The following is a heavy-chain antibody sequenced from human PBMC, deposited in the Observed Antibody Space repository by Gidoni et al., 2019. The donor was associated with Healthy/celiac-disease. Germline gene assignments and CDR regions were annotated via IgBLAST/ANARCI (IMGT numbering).Heavy chain of an antibody. CDR1: GGSISSSSYY. CDR2: IYYSGST. V-gene: IGHV4-39*01. J-gene: IGHJ4*02. D-gene: IGHD4-17*01. CDR3: ARPTTLNDYEDY. Sequence: QLQLQESGPGLVKPSETLSLTCTVSGGSISSSSYYWGWIRQPPGKGLEWIGSIYYSGSTYYNPSLKSRVTISVDTSKNQCSLKLSSVTAADTAVYYCARPTTLNDYEDYWGQGTLVTVSS.